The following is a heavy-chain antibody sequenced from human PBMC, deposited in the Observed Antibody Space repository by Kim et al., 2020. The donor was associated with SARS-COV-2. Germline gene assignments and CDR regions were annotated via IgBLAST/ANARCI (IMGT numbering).Heavy chain of an antibody. CDR2: ISGSGGST. V-gene: IGHV3-23*01. D-gene: IGHD2-21*02. J-gene: IGHJ4*02. CDR1: GFTFSSYA. CDR3: ATGGVYCGGDCYSSSFDY. Sequence: GGSLRLSCAASGFTFSSYAMSWVRQAPGKGLEWVSAISGSGGSTYYADSVKGRFTISRDNSKNTLYLQMNSLRAEDTAVYYCATGGVYCGGDCYSSSFDYWGQGTLVTVSS.